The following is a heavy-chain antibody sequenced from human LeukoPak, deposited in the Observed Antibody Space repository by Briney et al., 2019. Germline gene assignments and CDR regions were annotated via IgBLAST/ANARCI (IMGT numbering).Heavy chain of an antibody. CDR2: IYYSGST. V-gene: IGHV4-39*01. D-gene: IGHD3-22*01. CDR3: ASFDYYDSSGPGVDY. CDR1: GGSISSSSYY. J-gene: IGHJ4*02. Sequence: KPSETPSLTCTVSGGSISSSSYYWGWIRQPPGKGLEWIGSIYYSGSTYYNPSLKSRVTISVDTSKNQFSLKLSSVTAADTAVYYCASFDYYDSSGPGVDYWGQGTLVTVSS.